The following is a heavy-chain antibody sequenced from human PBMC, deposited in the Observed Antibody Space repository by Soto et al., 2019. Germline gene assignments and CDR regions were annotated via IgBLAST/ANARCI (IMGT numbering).Heavy chain of an antibody. CDR2: ITGSGDST. V-gene: IGHV3-23*01. CDR1: GFTFSSHA. D-gene: IGHD6-19*01. Sequence: GGSLRLSCAVSGFTFSSHAMSWVRQAPGKGLECVSSITGSGDSTYYADSVKGRFTISRDKSKSTLYLQMNSLRAEDTAVYYCAKDLQFSGWLSAQTFDYGGQGTLVTVSS. J-gene: IGHJ4*02. CDR3: AKDLQFSGWLSAQTFDY.